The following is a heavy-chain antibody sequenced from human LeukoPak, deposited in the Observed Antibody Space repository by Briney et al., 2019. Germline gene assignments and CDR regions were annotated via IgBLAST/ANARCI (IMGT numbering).Heavy chain of an antibody. CDR2: IFHSGVT. CDR3: ATRADWFDP. V-gene: IGHV4-59*12. CDR1: GDSITSYY. Sequence: SETLSLTCSVSGDSITSYYWSWIRQPPGRGLEWIGYIFHSGVTNYNPSLKSRVTLSPDTSKNQFSRKLKSGTAADTAVYFCATRADWFDPWGQGTLVTVSS. J-gene: IGHJ5*02.